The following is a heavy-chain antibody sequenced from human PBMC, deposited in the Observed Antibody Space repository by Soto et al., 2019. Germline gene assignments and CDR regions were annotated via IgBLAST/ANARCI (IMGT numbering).Heavy chain of an antibody. CDR1: GGSISSGGYY. CDR2: IYYSGRT. Sequence: QVQLQESGPVLVTPSQTLSLTCTVSGGSISSGGYYWSWIRQHPGKGLEWIGYIYYSGRTHYNPSLKLRVTISVDTSKNQSSRKLSSVTVADTAVYYCARDTTWMVRGLMTRPTPHYYYYYGMDGWGQEPTVTVSS. D-gene: IGHD3-10*01. J-gene: IGHJ6*02. CDR3: ARDTTWMVRGLMTRPTPHYYYYYGMDG. V-gene: IGHV4-31*03.